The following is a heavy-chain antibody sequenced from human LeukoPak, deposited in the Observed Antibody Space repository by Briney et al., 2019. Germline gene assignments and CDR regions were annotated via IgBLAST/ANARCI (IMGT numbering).Heavy chain of an antibody. J-gene: IGHJ3*02. V-gene: IGHV4-34*01. CDR1: GGSFSGYY. D-gene: IGHD2-15*01. CDR3: ARHFRPQGMRSGGSYQGAFDI. Sequence: PSEALSLTCAVYGGSFSGYYWSWIRQPPGKGLEWIGEINHSGSTNYNPSLKSRVTISVDTSKNQFSLKLSSVTAADTAVYYCARHFRPQGMRSGGSYQGAFDIWGQGTMVTVSS. CDR2: INHSGST.